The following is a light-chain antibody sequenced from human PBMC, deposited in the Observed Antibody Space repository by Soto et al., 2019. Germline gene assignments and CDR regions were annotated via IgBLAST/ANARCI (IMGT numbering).Light chain of an antibody. V-gene: IGKV2-28*01. J-gene: IGKJ2*01. CDR3: MQALQTPYT. CDR1: QSLLHTNGYNY. Sequence: DIVMTQSPPSLPVTPGESASISCRSSQSLLHTNGYNYLDWFLQKPGQSPQLLIYLGSNRASGVPDRFSGSGSGTAFTLKISRVGAEDVGVYYCMQALQTPYTFGQGTKLEIK. CDR2: LGS.